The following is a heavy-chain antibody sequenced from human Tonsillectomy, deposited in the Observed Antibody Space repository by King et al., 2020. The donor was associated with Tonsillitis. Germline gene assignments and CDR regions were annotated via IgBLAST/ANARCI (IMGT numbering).Heavy chain of an antibody. D-gene: IGHD1-26*01. CDR3: ARSIVGAG. V-gene: IGHV3-23*04. CDR1: GFTFSSYA. J-gene: IGHJ4*02. CDR2: ISSGGGST. Sequence: VQLVESGGGLVQPGGSLRLSCAAPGFTFSSYAMSWVRQAPGKGLEWVSAISSGGGSTYYADSVKGRFTISRDNSKNTLYLQMDSLRAEDTAVYYCARSIVGAGWGQGTLVTVSS.